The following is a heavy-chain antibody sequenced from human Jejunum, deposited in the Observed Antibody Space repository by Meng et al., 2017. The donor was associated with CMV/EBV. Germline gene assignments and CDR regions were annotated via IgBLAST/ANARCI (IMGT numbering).Heavy chain of an antibody. Sequence: QLPRQGAGPGLVKPSEPLSPPCTVSGGSISSSSYYWGWIRQPPGEGLEWIGSIYYSGSTYYNPSLKSRVTISVDTSKNQFSLKLSSVTAADTAVYYCASPLGILGIVDLWGRGTLVTVSS. CDR1: GGSISSSSYY. D-gene: IGHD7-27*01. CDR3: ASPLGILGIVDL. V-gene: IGHV4-39*01. J-gene: IGHJ2*01. CDR2: IYYSGST.